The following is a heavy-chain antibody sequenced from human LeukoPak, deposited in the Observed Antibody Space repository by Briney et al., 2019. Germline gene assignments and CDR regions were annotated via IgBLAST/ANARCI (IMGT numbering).Heavy chain of an antibody. Sequence: ASVTVSCTSSGYTFTSYDISWVRQGTGQGLEWMGWMNPNSGNTGYAQKFQGRVTITRNTSISTAYMELSGLRSEDTAVYYCARGRSTGFPYYFEYWGQGTLVTVSS. CDR3: ARGRSTGFPYYFEY. CDR1: GYTFTSYD. J-gene: IGHJ4*02. CDR2: MNPNSGNT. V-gene: IGHV1-8*03.